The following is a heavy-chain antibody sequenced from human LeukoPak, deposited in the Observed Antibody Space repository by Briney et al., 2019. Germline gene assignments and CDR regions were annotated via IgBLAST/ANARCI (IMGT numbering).Heavy chain of an antibody. CDR3: AKDLDSSSWYLSPRIDY. CDR2: ISGSGGST. Sequence: GGSLRLSCAASGFTFSSYAMSWVRQAPGKGLEWVSAISGSGGSTYYADSVKGRFTISRDNSKNTLYLQMNSLRAEDTAVYYRAKDLDSSSWYLSPRIDYWGQGTLVTVSS. J-gene: IGHJ4*02. D-gene: IGHD6-13*01. CDR1: GFTFSSYA. V-gene: IGHV3-23*01.